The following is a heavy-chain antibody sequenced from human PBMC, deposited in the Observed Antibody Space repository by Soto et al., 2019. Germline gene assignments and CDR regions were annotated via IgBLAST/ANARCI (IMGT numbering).Heavy chain of an antibody. D-gene: IGHD4-17*01. CDR1: GFSLSTSGMC. CDR2: IDWDDDK. CDR3: ARTTRKYGDHERSAFDI. J-gene: IGHJ3*02. Sequence: SGPTLVNPTQTLTLTCTFSGFSLSTSGMCVGWIRQPPGKALEWLALIDWDDDKYYSTSLKTRLTISKDTSKNQVVLTMTNMDPVDTATYYCARTTRKYGDHERSAFDIWGQGTMVTVSS. V-gene: IGHV2-70*01.